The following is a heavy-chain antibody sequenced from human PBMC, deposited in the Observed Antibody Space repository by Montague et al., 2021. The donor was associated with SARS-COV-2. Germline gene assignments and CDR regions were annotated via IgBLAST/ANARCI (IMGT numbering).Heavy chain of an antibody. Sequence: SETLSLTCSVSGGSISGRYWSWIRQPPGKGLEWIGNFDHSGNTKYNPSLKGRATISVDTSKNQFALRLSSVTAADTAVYYCAREFRIELWQTNWYFGLWGRGTLVTVSS. CDR2: FDHSGNT. V-gene: IGHV4-59*11. D-gene: IGHD3-16*01. CDR3: AREFRIELWQTNWYFGL. J-gene: IGHJ2*01. CDR1: GGSISGRY.